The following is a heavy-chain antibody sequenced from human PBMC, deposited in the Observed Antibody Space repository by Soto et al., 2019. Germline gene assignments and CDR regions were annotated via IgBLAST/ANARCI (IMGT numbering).Heavy chain of an antibody. V-gene: IGHV1-8*01. J-gene: IGHJ5*02. CDR2: MNPNSGDT. D-gene: IGHD4-17*01. CDR3: ARGVKYGAYSRWFDP. CDR1: GNTFTNYD. Sequence: ASVKVSCTASGNTFTNYDIKWVRQATGQGLEYLGWMNPNSGDTAYVQKFQGRVTMTWDTSITTAYMELRSLRSEDTAVYFCARGVKYGAYSRWFDPWGQGTLVTVSS.